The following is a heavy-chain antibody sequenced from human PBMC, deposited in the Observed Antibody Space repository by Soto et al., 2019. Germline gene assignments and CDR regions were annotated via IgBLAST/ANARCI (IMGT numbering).Heavy chain of an antibody. CDR3: AIVPIVVVPAAAAQYYYYYYMDV. D-gene: IGHD2-2*01. Sequence: PGGSLRLSCAASGFTFSSYSMNWVRQAPGKGLEWVSYISSSSSTIYYADSVKGRFTISRDNAKNSLYLQMNSLRAEDTAVYYCAIVPIVVVPAAAAQYYYYYYMDVWGKGTTVTVSS. CDR1: GFTFSSYS. V-gene: IGHV3-48*01. J-gene: IGHJ6*03. CDR2: ISSSSSTI.